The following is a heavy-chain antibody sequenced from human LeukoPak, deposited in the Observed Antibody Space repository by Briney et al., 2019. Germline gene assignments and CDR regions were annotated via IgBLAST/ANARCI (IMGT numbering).Heavy chain of an antibody. CDR3: ARTTSSGWYFDY. CDR1: GFSLTTSGMR. Sequence: SGPALVKPTQPLTLTCTFSGFSLTTSGMRVNWIRQPPGKALEWLARIDWDDDKYYRTSLKTRLTISKDTSKNQVVLTMTNMDPVDTATYYCARTTSSGWYFDYWGQGTLVTVSS. J-gene: IGHJ4*02. CDR2: IDWDDDK. V-gene: IGHV2-70*04. D-gene: IGHD6-19*01.